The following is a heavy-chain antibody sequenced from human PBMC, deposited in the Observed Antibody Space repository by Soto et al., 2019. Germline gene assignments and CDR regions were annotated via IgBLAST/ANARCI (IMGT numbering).Heavy chain of an antibody. Sequence: SEPLSLTCTVYCGSFSGYYWSWIRQPPGKGLEWIGEINHSGSTNYNPSLKSRVTISVDTSKNQFSLKLSSVTAADTAVYYCAHAVAGSYYYGMDVWGQGTTVNVSS. CDR3: AHAVAGSYYYGMDV. CDR2: INHSGST. J-gene: IGHJ6*02. D-gene: IGHD6-19*01. CDR1: CGSFSGYY. V-gene: IGHV4-34*01.